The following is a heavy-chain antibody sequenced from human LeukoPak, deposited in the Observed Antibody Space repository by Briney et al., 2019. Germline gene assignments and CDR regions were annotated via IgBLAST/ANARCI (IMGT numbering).Heavy chain of an antibody. D-gene: IGHD3-22*01. CDR3: GKGNYYDSSGYYTTY. V-gene: IGHV3-53*05. Sequence: PGGSLRLSCAASGFTVSSNYMSWVRQAPGKGLEWVSVIYSGGSTYYADSVKGRFTISRGNSKNSLYLQMNSLRTEDTALYYCGKGNYYDSSGYYTTYWGQGTLVTVSS. CDR1: GFTVSSNY. J-gene: IGHJ4*02. CDR2: IYSGGST.